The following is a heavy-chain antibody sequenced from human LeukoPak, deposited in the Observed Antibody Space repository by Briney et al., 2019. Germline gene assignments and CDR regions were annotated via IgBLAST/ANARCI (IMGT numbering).Heavy chain of an antibody. Sequence: PGGSLRLSCAASGFTFSSYGMHWVRQAPGKGLEWVAVISYDGSNKYYADSVKGRFTISRGNSKNTLYLQMNSLRAEDTAVYYCAKDPYTAMALYYFDYWGQGTLVTVSS. V-gene: IGHV3-30*18. CDR1: GFTFSSYG. CDR2: ISYDGSNK. CDR3: AKDPYTAMALYYFDY. D-gene: IGHD5-18*01. J-gene: IGHJ4*02.